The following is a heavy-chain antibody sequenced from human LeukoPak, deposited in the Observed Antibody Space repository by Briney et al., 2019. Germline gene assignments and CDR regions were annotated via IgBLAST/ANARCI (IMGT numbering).Heavy chain of an antibody. D-gene: IGHD2-15*01. CDR3: AKNRRGSCYSGANY. V-gene: IGHV3-23*01. CDR2: ISDSGGST. CDR1: GFTFSSFA. J-gene: IGHJ4*02. Sequence: GGSLRLSCAASGFTFSSFAMSWVRQAPGKGLEWVPVISDSGGSTYYADSVKGRFTISRDNSKNTLYLQMNSLRAEDTAVYYCAKNRRGSCYSGANYWGQGTLVTVSS.